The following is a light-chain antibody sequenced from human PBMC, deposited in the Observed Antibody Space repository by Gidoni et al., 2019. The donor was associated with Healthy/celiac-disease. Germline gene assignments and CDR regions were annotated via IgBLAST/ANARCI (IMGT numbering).Light chain of an antibody. CDR3: QQRSYWPLT. V-gene: IGKV3-11*01. CDR1: QSVSSY. Sequence: EIVLTQSPATLSLSPGERATLSCRASQSVSSYLAWYQQKPGQAKKRLLIYEASKRAAGLPTRFSGSWSATDFPLTISRLAPEDFAVYYYQQRSYWPLTFGGGTKVEIK. J-gene: IGKJ4*01. CDR2: EAS.